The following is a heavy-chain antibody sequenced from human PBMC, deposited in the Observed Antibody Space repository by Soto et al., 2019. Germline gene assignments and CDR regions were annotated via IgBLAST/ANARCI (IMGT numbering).Heavy chain of an antibody. D-gene: IGHD5-12*01. Sequence: GGSLRLSCAASGFTFSDYYMSWIRQAPGKGLEWVSYISSSGSTIYYADSVKGRFTISRDNSKNSLYLQMNSLRAEDTAVYYCACGYDYDAFDIWGQGTMVTVSS. V-gene: IGHV3-11*01. CDR3: ACGYDYDAFDI. CDR2: ISSSGSTI. J-gene: IGHJ3*02. CDR1: GFTFSDYY.